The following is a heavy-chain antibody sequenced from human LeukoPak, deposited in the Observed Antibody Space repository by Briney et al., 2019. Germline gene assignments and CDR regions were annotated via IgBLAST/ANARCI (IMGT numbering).Heavy chain of an antibody. CDR1: GFTISRNY. CDR3: ARALVVAAQPFDY. V-gene: IGHV3-66*01. D-gene: IGHD2-15*01. J-gene: IGHJ4*02. Sequence: GGSLRLSCAVSGFTISRNYMSWVRQAPGKGLEWVSVIYSGGSTYYADSVKGRFTISRDNAKNSLYLQMNSLRAEDTAVYYCARALVVAAQPFDYWGQGTLVTVSS. CDR2: IYSGGST.